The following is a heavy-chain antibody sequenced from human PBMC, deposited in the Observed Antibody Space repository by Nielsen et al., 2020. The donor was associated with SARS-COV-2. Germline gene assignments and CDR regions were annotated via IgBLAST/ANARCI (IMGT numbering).Heavy chain of an antibody. CDR1: GFTFSSYA. D-gene: IGHD3-16*01. Sequence: GGSLRLSCAASGFTFSSYAMHWVRQAPGKGLEWVAVISYDGSNKYYADSVKGRFTISRDNSKNTLYLQMNSLRAEDTAVYYCARAIGRWGDDYFDYWGQGTLVTVSS. J-gene: IGHJ4*02. CDR3: ARAIGRWGDDYFDY. V-gene: IGHV3-30*04. CDR2: ISYDGSNK.